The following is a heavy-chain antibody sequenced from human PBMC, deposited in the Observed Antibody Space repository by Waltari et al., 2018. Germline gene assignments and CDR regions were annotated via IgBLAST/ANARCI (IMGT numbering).Heavy chain of an antibody. D-gene: IGHD2-2*01. CDR1: VDSVTHGHYY. J-gene: IGHJ4*02. CDR3: ARWAGYCSRASCHLYFDY. CDR2: IYDSGSA. V-gene: IGHV4-61*03. Sequence: QLQLQESGPGLVKPSATLPLTCIVSVDSVTHGHYYWSWLRQPPGKGLEWIGYIYDSGSADYTPSLKSRLTMSVDTSKNHFSLRLRSVTAADTAVYYCARWAGYCSRASCHLYFDYWGQGTLVTVSA.